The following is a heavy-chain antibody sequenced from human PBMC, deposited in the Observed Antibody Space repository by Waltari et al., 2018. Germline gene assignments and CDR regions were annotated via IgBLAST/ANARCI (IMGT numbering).Heavy chain of an antibody. CDR2: IYYSGST. Sequence: QVQLQESGPGLVKPSETLSLTCTVSGGSISSHYWSWIRQPPGKGLEWIGYIYYSGSTNYNPSLKSRVTISVDTSKNQFSLKLSSVTAADTAVYFCARGGAAAGTGYFDLWGRGTLVTVSS. CDR3: ARGGAAAGTGYFDL. J-gene: IGHJ2*01. D-gene: IGHD6-13*01. V-gene: IGHV4-59*11. CDR1: GGSISSHY.